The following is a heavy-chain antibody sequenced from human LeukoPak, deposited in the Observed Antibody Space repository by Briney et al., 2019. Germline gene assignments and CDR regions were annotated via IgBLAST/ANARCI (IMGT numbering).Heavy chain of an antibody. J-gene: IGHJ6*01. CDR1: GXTFSSNS. CDR3: ARDRRADYYDSSGYYYDYYYAMVV. CDR2: FSSGTSAT. Sequence: GKSLRLSCAPSGXTFSSNSMNGVRQAPGKGRESISHFSSGTSATNYAVFVRGGLTISRENAKNSLYLHMNSLRDEDTAVYHCARDRRADYYDSSGYYYDYYYAMVVWGQGATVTVSS. V-gene: IGHV3-48*02. D-gene: IGHD3-22*01.